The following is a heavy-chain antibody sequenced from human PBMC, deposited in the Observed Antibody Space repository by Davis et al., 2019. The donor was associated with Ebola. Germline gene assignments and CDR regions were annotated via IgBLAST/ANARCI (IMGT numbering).Heavy chain of an antibody. Sequence: GGSLRLSCAASGFTFSTYSMSWARQAPGKGLEWVSYISSSSSTIYYADSVKGRFTISRDNSKNTLYLQMNSLRAEDTAVYYCARDATYYFDSSGYYIAPNDAFDIWGQGTMVTVSS. D-gene: IGHD3-22*01. J-gene: IGHJ3*02. CDR1: GFTFSTYS. CDR2: ISSSSSTI. CDR3: ARDATYYFDSSGYYIAPNDAFDI. V-gene: IGHV3-48*01.